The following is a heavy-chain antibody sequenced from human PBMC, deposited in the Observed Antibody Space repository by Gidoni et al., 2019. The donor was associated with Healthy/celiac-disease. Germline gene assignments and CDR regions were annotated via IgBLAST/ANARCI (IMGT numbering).Heavy chain of an antibody. CDR3: AKPLRGGSDAFDI. V-gene: IGHV3-30*18. Sequence: QVQLVESGGGVVQPGRSLRLSCAASGFTFSSYGMHWVRQAPGKGLEWVAVISYDGSNKYYADSVKGRFTISRDNSKNTLYLQMNSLRAEDTAVYYCAKPLRGGSDAFDIWGQGTMVTVSS. CDR1: GFTFSSYG. CDR2: ISYDGSNK. D-gene: IGHD3-10*01. J-gene: IGHJ3*02.